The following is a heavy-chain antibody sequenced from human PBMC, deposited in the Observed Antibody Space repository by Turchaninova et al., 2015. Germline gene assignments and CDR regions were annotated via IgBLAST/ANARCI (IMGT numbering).Heavy chain of an antibody. D-gene: IGHD6-13*01. J-gene: IGHJ4*02. CDR3: ARGQQLVRKLDY. CDR1: GYTFRDYY. Sequence: QVQLVESGGGLVKPGGSLRIYCCASGYTFRDYYMSWNRQAPGKGLEWVSYISSSSSYTNYADSVKGRFTISRDNAKNSLYLQMNSLRAEDTAVYYCARGQQLVRKLDYWGQGTLVTVSS. V-gene: IGHV3-11*06. CDR2: ISSSSSYT.